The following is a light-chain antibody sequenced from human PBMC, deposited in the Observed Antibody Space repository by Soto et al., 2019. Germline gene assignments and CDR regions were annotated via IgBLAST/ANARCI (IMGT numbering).Light chain of an antibody. CDR2: AAS. CDR1: QSISSY. J-gene: IGKJ1*01. Sequence: DIQMTQSPSSLSASVGDRVTITCRASQSISSYLNLYQQKPGKAPKLLIYAASSLQSGVPSRFSGSGSGTDFTLTISSLQPEDFATYYCQQSYSTPCTFGQGTKV. CDR3: QQSYSTPCT. V-gene: IGKV1-39*01.